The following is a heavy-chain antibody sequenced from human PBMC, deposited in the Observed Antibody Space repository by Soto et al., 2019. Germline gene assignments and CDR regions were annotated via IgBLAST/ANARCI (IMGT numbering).Heavy chain of an antibody. Sequence: GGSLRLSCAASGFNVSAYTMHWVRQAPGKGLEWVAVISSDGNHXYYTDXVXGRXXXXRDTSTNTLYLQMNSLRAEDTAVYYCARWEQPLFDYWGQGTLVTVS. D-gene: IGHD1-26*01. J-gene: IGHJ4*02. CDR3: ARWEQPLFDY. V-gene: IGHV3-30-3*01. CDR2: ISSDGNHX. CDR1: GFNVSAYT.